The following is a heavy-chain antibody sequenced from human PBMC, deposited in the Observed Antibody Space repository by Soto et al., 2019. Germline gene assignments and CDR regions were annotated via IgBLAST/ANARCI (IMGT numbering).Heavy chain of an antibody. CDR3: ARDHPHSYGVYYFDY. D-gene: IGHD5-18*01. J-gene: IGHJ4*02. V-gene: IGHV4-59*01. Sequence: SETLSLTCTVSGGSISNDYWNWIRQSPGKGLEWIGYIYSSGSTHYNPSLQNRVTISIDTSKNQVSLKVNSVTAADTAVYYCARDHPHSYGVYYFDYWGQGTPVT. CDR1: GGSISNDY. CDR2: IYSSGST.